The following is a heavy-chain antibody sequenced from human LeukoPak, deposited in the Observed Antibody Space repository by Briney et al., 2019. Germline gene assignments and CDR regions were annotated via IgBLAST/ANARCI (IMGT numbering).Heavy chain of an antibody. Sequence: PSETLSLTCAVSGGSISSGGYSWSWIRQPPGKGLEWNGYIYHSGSTYYNPSLKSRVTISVDRSKNQFSLKLSSVTAADTAVYYCARGPTYSSSSVSWFDPWGQGTLVTVSS. J-gene: IGHJ5*02. CDR2: IYHSGST. D-gene: IGHD6-6*01. V-gene: IGHV4-30-2*01. CDR3: ARGPTYSSSSVSWFDP. CDR1: GGSISSGGYS.